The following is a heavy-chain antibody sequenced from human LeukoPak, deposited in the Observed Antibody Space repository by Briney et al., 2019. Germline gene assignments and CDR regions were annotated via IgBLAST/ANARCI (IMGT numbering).Heavy chain of an antibody. J-gene: IGHJ4*02. V-gene: IGHV3-33*01. CDR1: GFTFSSYG. CDR3: ARNYYDSSGYYYHDY. D-gene: IGHD3-22*01. CDR2: IWYDGSNK. Sequence: GRSLRLSCAASGFTFSSYGMHWVRQAPGKGLEWVAVIWYDGSNKYYADSVKGRFTISRDNSKNTLYLQMNSLRAEDRGVYYCARNYYDSSGYYYHDYWGQGTLVTVSS.